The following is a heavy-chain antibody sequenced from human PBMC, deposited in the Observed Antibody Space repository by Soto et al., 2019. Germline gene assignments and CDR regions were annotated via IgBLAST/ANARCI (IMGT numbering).Heavy chain of an antibody. D-gene: IGHD2-21*02. J-gene: IGHJ5*02. CDR1: GGSISSSSYY. V-gene: IGHV4-39*01. Sequence: PSETLSLTCTVSGGSISSSSYYWGWIRQPPGKGLEWIGSFYYSGSTYYNPSLKSRVTISVDTSKSQSSLKLSSVTAADTAVYYCARHPSDFWFDPWGQGTLVTVS. CDR2: FYYSGST. CDR3: ARHPSDFWFDP.